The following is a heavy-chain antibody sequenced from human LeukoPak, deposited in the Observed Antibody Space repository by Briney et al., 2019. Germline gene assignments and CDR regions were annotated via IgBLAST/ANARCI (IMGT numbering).Heavy chain of an antibody. D-gene: IGHD6-13*01. CDR3: ARDPAAENWFDP. Sequence: EGSLRLSCAASGFTFSSYWMHWVRQAPGKGLVWVSRINSDGSSTSYADSVKGRFTISRDNAKNTLYLQMNGLRAEDTAVYYCARDPAAENWFDPWGQGTLVTVSS. CDR1: GFTFSSYW. V-gene: IGHV3-74*01. J-gene: IGHJ5*02. CDR2: INSDGSST.